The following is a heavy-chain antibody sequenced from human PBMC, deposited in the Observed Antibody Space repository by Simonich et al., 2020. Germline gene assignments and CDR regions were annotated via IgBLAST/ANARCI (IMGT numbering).Heavy chain of an antibody. V-gene: IGHV1-18*01. CDR3: ARSTTGTTAFDI. Sequence: QVQLVQSGAEVKKPGASVKVSCKASGYTFTSYGISWVRQAPGQGLEWMGWISDYKGNTNYEKKLQGRVTMTTETSTSTAYMELRSRRSDDTAVYYCARSTTGTTAFDIWGQGTMVTVSS. J-gene: IGHJ3*02. D-gene: IGHD1-1*01. CDR1: GYTFTSYG. CDR2: ISDYKGNT.